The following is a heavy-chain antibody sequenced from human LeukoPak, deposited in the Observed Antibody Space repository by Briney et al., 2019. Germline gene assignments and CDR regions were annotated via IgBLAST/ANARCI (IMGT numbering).Heavy chain of an antibody. V-gene: IGHV3-64*01. D-gene: IGHD6-6*01. J-gene: IGHJ3*02. CDR2: ISSNGGST. CDR3: ARPRSSSPVDAFDI. Sequence: GGSLRLSCAASGFTFSSYAMHWVRQAPGKGLEYVSAISSNGGSTYYANSVKGRFTISRDNSKNTLYLQMGSLRAEDMAVYYCARPRSSSPVDAFDIWDQGTMVTVSS. CDR1: GFTFSSYA.